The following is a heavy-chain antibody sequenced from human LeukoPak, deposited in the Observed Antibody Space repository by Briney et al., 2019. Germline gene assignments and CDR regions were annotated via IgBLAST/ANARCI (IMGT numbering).Heavy chain of an antibody. CDR1: GFTFSSYA. D-gene: IGHD3-22*01. CDR3: AKGGPGTLYYYDSSGYYSFDY. V-gene: IGHV3-23*01. Sequence: GGSLRLSCAASGFTFSSYAMSWVRQAPGKGLEWVSAISGSGGSTYYADSVKGRFIISRDNSKNTLYLQMNSLRAEDTAVYYCAKGGPGTLYYYDSSGYYSFDYWGQGTLVTVSS. CDR2: ISGSGGST. J-gene: IGHJ4*02.